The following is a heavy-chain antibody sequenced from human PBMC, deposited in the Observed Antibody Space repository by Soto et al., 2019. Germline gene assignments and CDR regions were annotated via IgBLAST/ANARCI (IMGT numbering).Heavy chain of an antibody. J-gene: IGHJ4*02. CDR3: ATRGLNGDPFDY. CDR2: IFYTGST. D-gene: IGHD4-17*01. Sequence: FTVSGGSIISTTYYWAWIRQPPGEGLEWIGTIFYTGSTYYNPSLTSRLTISVDTSKNQFSLKLSSVTATDTAVYYCATRGLNGDPFDYWGQGTLVTVSS. V-gene: IGHV4-39*01. CDR1: GGSIISTTYY.